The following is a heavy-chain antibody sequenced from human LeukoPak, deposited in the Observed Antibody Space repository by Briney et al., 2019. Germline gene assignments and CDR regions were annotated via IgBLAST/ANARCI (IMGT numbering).Heavy chain of an antibody. CDR2: INWNGGST. J-gene: IGHJ6*04. Sequence: GGSLRLSCAASGFTFDDYGMSWVRQAPGKGLEWVSGINWNGGSTGYADSVKGRFTISRDNAKNSLYLQMNSLRAEDTALYYCASDFWIGSLKAMDVWGKGTTVTVSS. D-gene: IGHD3-3*01. CDR1: GFTFDDYG. V-gene: IGHV3-20*04. CDR3: ASDFWIGSLKAMDV.